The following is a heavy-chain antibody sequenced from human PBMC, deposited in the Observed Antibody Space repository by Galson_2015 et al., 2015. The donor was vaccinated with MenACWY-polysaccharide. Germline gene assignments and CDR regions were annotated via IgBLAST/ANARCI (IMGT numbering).Heavy chain of an antibody. V-gene: IGHV3-30*18. CDR3: AKGAVTAISYLDY. D-gene: IGHD2-21*02. CDR1: GFTFSSFA. Sequence: SLRLSCAASGFTFSSFAMHWVRQAPGKGLEWVALVSYDGTKKYYEDSVEGRFTISKDNSKNQFYLQMNSLRPEDTGVYYCAKGAVTAISYLDYWGQGALVTVSS. CDR2: VSYDGTKK. J-gene: IGHJ4*02.